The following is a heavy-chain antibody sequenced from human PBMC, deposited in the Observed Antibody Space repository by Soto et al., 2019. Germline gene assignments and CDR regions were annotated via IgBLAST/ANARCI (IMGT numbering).Heavy chain of an antibody. J-gene: IGHJ4*02. Sequence: GGSLRLSCAASGFSFSNYAMHWVRQAPGKGLEWMAVIPYYSTTEYAASVKGRFTISRDDSNSIAYLQMNSLETDDTAVYYCARRMTRAVRPPDFWGQGTLVTVSS. CDR2: IPYYSTT. CDR3: ARRMTRAVRPPDF. CDR1: GFSFSNYA. D-gene: IGHD6-6*01. V-gene: IGHV3-49*04.